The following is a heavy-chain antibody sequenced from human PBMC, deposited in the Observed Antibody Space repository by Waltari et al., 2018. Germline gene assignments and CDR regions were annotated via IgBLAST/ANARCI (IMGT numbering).Heavy chain of an antibody. D-gene: IGHD1-26*01. J-gene: IGHJ4*02. CDR3: VRAGWELDY. Sequence: EVQLVESGGGFVQPGGSLRLSCVTSGFIFCRYWMAWGRQAPGKGLEWVAHIKGEGTMTFYVDSLKGRFTIFKDDAKNTVFLQMSSLRVEDTAIYYCVRAGWELDYWGQGALVTVSS. CDR2: IKGEGTMT. V-gene: IGHV3-7*01. CDR1: GFIFCRYW.